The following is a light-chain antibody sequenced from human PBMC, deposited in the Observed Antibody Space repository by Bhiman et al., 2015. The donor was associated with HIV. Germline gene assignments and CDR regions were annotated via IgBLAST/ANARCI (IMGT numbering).Light chain of an antibody. CDR2: GVN. V-gene: IGLV2-23*02. J-gene: IGLJ3*02. CDR3: CSYAGPRIFWL. CDR1: SSDVGAYNL. Sequence: QSALTQPASVSGSPGQSITISCTGTSSDVGAYNLVSWYQQYPGKAPKLMIYGVNKRPSGVSSRFSGSKSGNTASLAISGLQAEDEADYYCCSYAGPRIFWLFGGGTKLTVL.